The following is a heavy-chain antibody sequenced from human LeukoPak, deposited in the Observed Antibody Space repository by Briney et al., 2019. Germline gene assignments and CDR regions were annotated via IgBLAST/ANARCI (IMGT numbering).Heavy chain of an antibody. J-gene: IGHJ4*02. Sequence: ASVKVSCKSSGYTFTGYYMHWVRQPPGQGLEWMGLINPNSGGTNYAQKFQDRVTITMDTSISTDYMELSRLRSDAAAVYYCARGLQILVVHDYWGQGTLVTVSS. D-gene: IGHD3-22*01. CDR2: INPNSGGT. CDR1: GYTFTGYY. CDR3: ARGLQILVVHDY. V-gene: IGHV1-2*06.